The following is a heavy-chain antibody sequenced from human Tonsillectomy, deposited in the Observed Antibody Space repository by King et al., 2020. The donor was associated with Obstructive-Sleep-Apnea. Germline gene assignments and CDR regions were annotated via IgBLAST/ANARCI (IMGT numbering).Heavy chain of an antibody. J-gene: IGHJ4*02. V-gene: IGHV4-38-2*02. D-gene: IGHD3-22*01. CDR3: AREISENYYDSSGYHFDY. Sequence: VQLQESGPGLVKPSETLSLTCTVSGYSISSGYYWGWIRQPPGKGLEWIGSIYHSGSTYYNPSLKSRVTISVDTSKNQFSLKPSSVTAADTAVYYCAREISENYYDSSGYHFDYWGQGTLVTVSS. CDR2: IYHSGST. CDR1: GYSISSGYY.